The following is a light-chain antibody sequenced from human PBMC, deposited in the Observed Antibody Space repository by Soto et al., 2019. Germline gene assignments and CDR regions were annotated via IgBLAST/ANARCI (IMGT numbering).Light chain of an antibody. V-gene: IGKV1-13*02. J-gene: IGKJ5*01. CDR1: QGIRND. CDR2: DAS. Sequence: AIQMTQSPSSLSASVGDRVTITCRASQGIRNDLGWYQQKPGKAPKVLIYDASSLKSGVPARFSGSGSGTEFTLTISSLQPDDFATYYCQQYNTYSTFGQGTRLEI. CDR3: QQYNTYST.